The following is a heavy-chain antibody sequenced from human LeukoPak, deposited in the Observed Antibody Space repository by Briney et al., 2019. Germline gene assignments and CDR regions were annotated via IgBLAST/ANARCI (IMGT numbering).Heavy chain of an antibody. CDR1: GGSISSHY. CDR3: ARTRDDSSGYLSVDY. D-gene: IGHD3-22*01. Sequence: PSETLSLTCTVSGGSISSHYWGWIRQPPGKGLEWIGYIYHSGSTNYNPSLKSRVTISLDTSKKQFSLKLTSVTAADTAVYYCARTRDDSSGYLSVDYWGQGALVAVSS. V-gene: IGHV4-59*11. CDR2: IYHSGST. J-gene: IGHJ4*02.